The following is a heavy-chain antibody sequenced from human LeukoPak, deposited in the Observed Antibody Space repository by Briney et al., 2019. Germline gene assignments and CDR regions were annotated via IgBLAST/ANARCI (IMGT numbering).Heavy chain of an antibody. J-gene: IGHJ4*02. D-gene: IGHD3-9*01. CDR3: ARATTYDILTGYFDY. CDR1: GFTFDDYG. Sequence: PGGSLRLSCAASGFTFDDYGMSWVRQAPGKGLEWVSGINWNGGSTGYADSVKGRFTISRDNAKNSLYLQMNSLRAEDTAVYYCARATTYDILTGYFDYWGQGTLVTVSS. CDR2: INWNGGST. V-gene: IGHV3-20*04.